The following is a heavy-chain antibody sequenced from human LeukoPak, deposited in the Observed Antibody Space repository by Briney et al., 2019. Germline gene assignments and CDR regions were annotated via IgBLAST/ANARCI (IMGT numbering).Heavy chain of an antibody. CDR2: IYYTGST. CDR3: SRSDGASDFDY. J-gene: IGHJ4*02. Sequence: SETLSLTCTVSGGSLNSYYWSWIRQPPGKGLEWIGYIYYTGSTNYNPSLKSRVTMSLDTSKNQFSLQLNSVTPEDTAVCYCSRSDGASDFDYWGQGTLVTVSS. V-gene: IGHV4-59*12. CDR1: GGSLNSYY. D-gene: IGHD5-24*01.